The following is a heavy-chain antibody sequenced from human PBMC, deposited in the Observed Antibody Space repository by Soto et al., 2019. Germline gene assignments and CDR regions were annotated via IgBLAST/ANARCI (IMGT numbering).Heavy chain of an antibody. CDR2: INWNSGSI. Sequence: VQLVESGGGLVQPGRSLRLSCAASGFTFDDYAMHWVRQAPGKGLEWVSGINWNSGSIGYADSVKGRFTISRDNAKNSLYLQMNSLRTEDTALYYCAKGYNYDRSGNPDYWGQGTLVTVSS. CDR1: GFTFDDYA. V-gene: IGHV3-9*01. D-gene: IGHD3-22*01. J-gene: IGHJ4*02. CDR3: AKGYNYDRSGNPDY.